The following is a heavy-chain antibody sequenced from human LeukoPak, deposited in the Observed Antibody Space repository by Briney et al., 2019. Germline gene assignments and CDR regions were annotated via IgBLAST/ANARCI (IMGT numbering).Heavy chain of an antibody. CDR1: RGSINNYC. J-gene: IGHJ3*02. V-gene: IGHV4-59*01. CDR2: VNYSGST. D-gene: IGHD4-23*01. CDR3: ARVASRTTVVIPYAFDI. Sequence: SETLSLTCPVSRGSINNYCWSWIRQPPGKRLEWIGFVNYSGSTNSKTSLKSRATISVDTSKNQFSLKLSSVTAADTAVYYCARVASRTTVVIPYAFDIWGQGTMVTVSS.